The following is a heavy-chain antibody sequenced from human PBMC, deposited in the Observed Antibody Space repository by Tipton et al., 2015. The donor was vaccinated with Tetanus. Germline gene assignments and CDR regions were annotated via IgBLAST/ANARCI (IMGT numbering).Heavy chain of an antibody. D-gene: IGHD3-9*01. V-gene: IGHV4-59*01. CDR2: IYYSGST. CDR1: GGSISSYY. CDR3: ARGEQGLRYFDWFPTFFDY. Sequence: LRLSCTVSGGSISSYYWSWIRQPPGKGLEWIGYIYYSGSTNYNPSLKSRVTISVDTSKNQFSLKLSSVTAADTAVYYCARGEQGLRYFDWFPTFFDYWGQGTLVTVSS. J-gene: IGHJ4*02.